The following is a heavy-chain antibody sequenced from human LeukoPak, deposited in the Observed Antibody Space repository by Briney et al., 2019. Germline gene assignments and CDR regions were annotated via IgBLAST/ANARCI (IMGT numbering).Heavy chain of an antibody. CDR1: GFTFSSYA. Sequence: GGSLRLSCAASGFTFSSYAMHWVRQAPGKGLEWVAVISYDGSNKYYADSVKGRFTISRDNSKNTLYLQMNSLRAEDTAVYYCARDRKGALNYGMDVWGQGTTVTVSS. V-gene: IGHV3-30*04. CDR2: ISYDGSNK. CDR3: ARDRKGALNYGMDV. J-gene: IGHJ6*02.